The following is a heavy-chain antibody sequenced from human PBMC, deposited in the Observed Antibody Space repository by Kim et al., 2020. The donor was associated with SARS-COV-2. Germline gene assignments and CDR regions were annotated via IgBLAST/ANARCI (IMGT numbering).Heavy chain of an antibody. J-gene: IGHJ4*02. D-gene: IGHD6-19*01. Sequence: ADSVKGRVTISRDNARNSVFLQMNSLRDEDTAVYYCARDTPESAVAASFDYWGQGTLVTVSS. V-gene: IGHV3-48*02. CDR3: ARDTPESAVAASFDY.